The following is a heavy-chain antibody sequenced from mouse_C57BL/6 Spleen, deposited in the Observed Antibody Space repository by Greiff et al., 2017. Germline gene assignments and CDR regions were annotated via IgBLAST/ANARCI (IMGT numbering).Heavy chain of an antibody. CDR3: ARGYYYVGGYFDY. J-gene: IGHJ2*01. Sequence: QVQLKESGAELVRPGTSVKVSCKASGYALTNYWIAWVKHRPRPGLELIGVINPGSGGTNYNETVLGKATLTADTSSNSAYMQLSSLTSADSAVYYCARGYYYVGGYFDYWGQGTTLTVSS. V-gene: IGHV1-54*01. CDR1: GYALTNYW. D-gene: IGHD1-1*01. CDR2: INPGSGGT.